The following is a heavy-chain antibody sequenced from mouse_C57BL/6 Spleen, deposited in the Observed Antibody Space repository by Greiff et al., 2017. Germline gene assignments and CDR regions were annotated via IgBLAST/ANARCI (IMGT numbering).Heavy chain of an antibody. CDR3: TRDRSNYYFDY. D-gene: IGHD2-5*01. J-gene: IGHJ2*01. V-gene: IGHV5-9-1*02. Sequence: DVHLVESGEGLVKPGGSLKLSCAASGFTFSSYAMSWVRQTPEKRLEWVAYISSGGDYIYYADTVKGRFTISRDNARNTLYLQMSSLKSEDTAMYYCTRDRSNYYFDYWGQGTTLTVSS. CDR2: ISSGGDYI. CDR1: GFTFSSYA.